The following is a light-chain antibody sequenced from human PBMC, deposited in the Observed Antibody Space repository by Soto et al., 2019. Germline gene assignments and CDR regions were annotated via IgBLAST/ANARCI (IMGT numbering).Light chain of an antibody. Sequence: PVERVTLSCRASQSVSSSYLTWYQQKPGQAPRLLIYGASTRATGIPARFSGSGSGTDFTLTISRLEPEDFAVYYCQQYGSSSITFGQGTRLEIK. CDR3: QQYGSSSIT. CDR1: QSVSSSY. V-gene: IGKV3-20*01. CDR2: GAS. J-gene: IGKJ5*01.